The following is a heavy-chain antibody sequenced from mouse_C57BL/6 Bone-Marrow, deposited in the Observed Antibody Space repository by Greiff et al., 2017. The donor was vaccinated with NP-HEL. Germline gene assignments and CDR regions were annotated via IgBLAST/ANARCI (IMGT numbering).Heavy chain of an antibody. D-gene: IGHD2-4*01. CDR3: ARVYDYDEGMDY. J-gene: IGHJ4*01. CDR2: IYPGSGST. Sequence: VQLQQPGAEPVKPGASVKMSCKASGYTFTSYWITWVKQRPGQGLEWIGDIYPGSGSTNYNEKFKSKATLTVDTSSSTAYMQLSSLTSEDSAVYYCARVYDYDEGMDYWGQGTSVTVSS. CDR1: GYTFTSYW. V-gene: IGHV1-55*01.